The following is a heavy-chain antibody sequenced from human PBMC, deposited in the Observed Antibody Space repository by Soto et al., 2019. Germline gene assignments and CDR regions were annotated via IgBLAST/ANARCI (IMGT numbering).Heavy chain of an antibody. Sequence: PSETLSLTCTVSGGSISSSTYYWGWIRQPPGSGLEWIGTIYYSGSTYYNPSLKSRVTISVDTSKNQFSLKLSSVTAADTAVYYCARLPNYDFWSGRGYVYFYYMDVWGKGTTVTVSS. CDR3: ARLPNYDFWSGRGYVYFYYMDV. D-gene: IGHD3-3*01. J-gene: IGHJ6*03. V-gene: IGHV4-39*01. CDR2: IYYSGST. CDR1: GGSISSSTYY.